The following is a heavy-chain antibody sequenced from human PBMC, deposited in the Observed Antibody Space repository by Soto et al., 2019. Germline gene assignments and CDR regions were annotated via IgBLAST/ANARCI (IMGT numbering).Heavy chain of an antibody. D-gene: IGHD7-27*01. CDR3: ARDGMGIRWGHFDY. CDR1: GFTFSSYA. V-gene: IGHV3-30-3*01. CDR2: ISYDGSNK. J-gene: IGHJ4*02. Sequence: QVQLVESGGGVVQPGRSLRLSCAASGFTFSSYAMHWVRQAPGKGLEWVAVISYDGSNKYYADSVKGRFTISRDNSKNTLYLQMNILRAEDTAVYYCARDGMGIRWGHFDYWGQGTLVTVSS.